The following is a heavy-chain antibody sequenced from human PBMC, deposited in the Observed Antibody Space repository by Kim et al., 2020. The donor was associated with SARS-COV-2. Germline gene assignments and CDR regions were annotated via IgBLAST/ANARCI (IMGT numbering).Heavy chain of an antibody. J-gene: IGHJ4*02. CDR3: ARHLSGSGAFYNVGY. D-gene: IGHD3-10*01. V-gene: IGHV4-59*08. Sequence: SETLSLTCKVSGVSISGDYWSWIRQTPEKGLQWIASISYAGTMSYNPSLKSRVTISVDTSKNQVSLKLSSVTAADTAMYYCARHLSGSGAFYNVGYWGQG. CDR1: GVSISGDY. CDR2: ISYAGTM.